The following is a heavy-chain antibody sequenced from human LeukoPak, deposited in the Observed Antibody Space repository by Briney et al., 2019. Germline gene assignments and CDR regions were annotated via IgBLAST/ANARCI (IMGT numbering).Heavy chain of an antibody. D-gene: IGHD4/OR15-4a*01. V-gene: IGHV1-46*01. J-gene: IGHJ4*02. CDR2: INPSGGST. CDR1: GGTFSSYA. CDR3: ARDLANLVYY. Sequence: ASVKVSCKASGGTFSSYAISWVRQAPGQGLEWMGIINPSGGSTSYAQKFQGRVTMTRDTSTSTVYMELSSLRSEDTAVYYCARDLANLVYYWGQGTLVTVSS.